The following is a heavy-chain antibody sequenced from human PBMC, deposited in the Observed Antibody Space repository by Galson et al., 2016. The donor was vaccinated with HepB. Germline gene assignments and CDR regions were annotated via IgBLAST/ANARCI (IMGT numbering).Heavy chain of an antibody. D-gene: IGHD2-8*01. Sequence: SVKVSCKASGYTFTSYDINWVRQATGQGLEWMGWMNPNSGNTGYAQKFQGRVTMTRNTSINTAYMELSSLRSEDTAVYYCARGRPDCTNGVCYFSDFDHWGQGTLVTVSS. CDR1: GYTFTSYD. CDR3: ARGRPDCTNGVCYFSDFDH. CDR2: MNPNSGNT. V-gene: IGHV1-8*01. J-gene: IGHJ4*02.